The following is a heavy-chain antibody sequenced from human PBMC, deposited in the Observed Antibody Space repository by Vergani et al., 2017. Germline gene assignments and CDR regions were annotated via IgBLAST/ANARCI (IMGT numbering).Heavy chain of an antibody. CDR3: ARERGRFGVVIGDFQH. D-gene: IGHD3-3*01. V-gene: IGHV1-3*01. CDR2: INAGNGNT. J-gene: IGHJ1*01. Sequence: QVQLVQSGAEVKKPGASVKVSCKASGYTFTSYAMHWVRQAPGQRLEWMGWINAGNGNTKYSQKVQGRVTITRDTSASTAYMELSSLRSEDTAAYYCARERGRFGVVIGDFQHWGQGTLVTVSS. CDR1: GYTFTSYA.